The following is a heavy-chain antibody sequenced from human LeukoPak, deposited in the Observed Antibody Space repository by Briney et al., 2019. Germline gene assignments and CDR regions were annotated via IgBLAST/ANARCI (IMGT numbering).Heavy chain of an antibody. CDR1: GGSFSGYY. D-gene: IGHD3-3*01. CDR2: IYYSGST. Sequence: SETLSLTCAVYGGSFSGYYWSWIRQPPGKGLEWIGSIYYSGSTYYNPSLKSRVTISVDTSKNQFSLKLSSVTAADTAVYYCARPLYGYDFWSGYSGDAFDIWGRGTMVTVSS. CDR3: ARPLYGYDFWSGYSGDAFDI. J-gene: IGHJ3*02. V-gene: IGHV4-34*01.